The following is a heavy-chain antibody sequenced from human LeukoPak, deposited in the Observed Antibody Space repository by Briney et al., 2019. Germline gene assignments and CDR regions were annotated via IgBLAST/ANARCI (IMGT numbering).Heavy chain of an antibody. CDR1: GFTFSDYY. V-gene: IGHV3-11*04. J-gene: IGHJ4*02. D-gene: IGHD1-26*01. CDR3: AGGSGSYRNDY. CDR2: ISGSGNTV. Sequence: GGSLRLSCAVSGFTFSDYYMSWIRQAPGKGLEWVSYISGSGNTVYYADSVRGRFTVSRDNDKNSLYLQMNSLIADDTAVFYCAGGSGSYRNDYWGQGTLVTVSS.